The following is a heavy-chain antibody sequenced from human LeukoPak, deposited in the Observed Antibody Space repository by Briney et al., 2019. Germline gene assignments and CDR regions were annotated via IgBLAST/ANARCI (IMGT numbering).Heavy chain of an antibody. D-gene: IGHD3/OR15-3a*01. CDR2: INHSGST. CDR1: GGSFSGYY. CDR3: ARGWWTDDFWTGLDLGNWFDP. J-gene: IGHJ5*02. Sequence: SETLSLTCAVYGGSFSGYYWSWIRQPPGKGLEWIGEINHSGSTNYNPSLKSRVTISVDTSKNQFSLKLSSVTAADTAVYYCARGWWTDDFWTGLDLGNWFDPWGQGTLVTVSS. V-gene: IGHV4-34*01.